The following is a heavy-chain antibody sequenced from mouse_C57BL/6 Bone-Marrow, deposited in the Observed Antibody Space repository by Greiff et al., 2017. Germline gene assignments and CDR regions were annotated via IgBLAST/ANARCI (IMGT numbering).Heavy chain of an antibody. CDR3: ARPYYNNYWYFDV. J-gene: IGHJ1*03. V-gene: IGHV1-55*01. Sequence: QVQLQQPGAELVKPGASVKMSCKASGYTFTSYWITWVKQRPGQGLEWIGDIYPGSGSTNYNEKFKSKATMTVDTSSSSAYMQLSSLTSEDSAVYYCARPYYNNYWYFDVWGTGTTVTVSS. D-gene: IGHD2-10*01. CDR2: IYPGSGST. CDR1: GYTFTSYW.